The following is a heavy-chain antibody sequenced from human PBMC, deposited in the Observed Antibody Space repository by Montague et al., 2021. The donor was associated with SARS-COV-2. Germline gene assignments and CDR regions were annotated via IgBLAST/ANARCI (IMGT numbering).Heavy chain of an antibody. CDR2: IYYNTGNT. D-gene: IGHD5-12*01. J-gene: IGHJ4*02. Sequence: SETLSLTCTVSGGSISSGSYYWGWIRQPPGKGLEWIGYIYYNTGNTNYNPSLQSRVTISLDTSKNQFSLNLRSVTAADTALYFCARGTGYDYYFDCWGLGTLVTVSS. CDR1: GGSISSGSYY. V-gene: IGHV4-61*01. CDR3: ARGTGYDYYFDC.